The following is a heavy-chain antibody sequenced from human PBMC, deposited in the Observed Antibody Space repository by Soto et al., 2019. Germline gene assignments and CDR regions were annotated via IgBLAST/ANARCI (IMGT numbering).Heavy chain of an antibody. CDR1: GGSMNSYY. J-gene: IGHJ2*01. CDR2: IHYTGST. V-gene: IGHV4-59*08. D-gene: IGHD2-8*02. CDR3: ARRDCYGSLCYPSYFVL. Sequence: QVQLQESGPGLVKPSETLSLTCTVSGGSMNSYYWSWIRQSPGRGPVWLGYIHYTGSTNYSPSLKGRVTVSIDTSKSPFAPKLRSVPAAETASYCCARRDCYGSLCYPSYFVLWGRGTLVTVSS.